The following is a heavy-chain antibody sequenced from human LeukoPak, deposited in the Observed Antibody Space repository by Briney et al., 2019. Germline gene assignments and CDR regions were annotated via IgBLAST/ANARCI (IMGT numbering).Heavy chain of an antibody. V-gene: IGHV3-74*01. J-gene: IGHJ5*02. Sequence: PGGSLRLSCVASGFSLSDYWMYWVRHAPGKGLMYISRNNGDGSATNYADVVKGRFTMSRDNGKNTLYLQMNSLRAEDTAIYYCARDPRNIGLAPWGQGTLVTVSS. CDR1: GFSLSDYW. CDR2: NNGDGSAT. D-gene: IGHD5-12*01. CDR3: ARDPRNIGLAP.